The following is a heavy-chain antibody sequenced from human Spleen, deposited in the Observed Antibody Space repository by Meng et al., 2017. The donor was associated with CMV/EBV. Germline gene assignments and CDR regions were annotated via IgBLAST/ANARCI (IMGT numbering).Heavy chain of an antibody. CDR3: ARSPGMRNNWFDP. V-gene: IGHV1-8*01. CDR2: MNPNSGNT. Sequence: CKDSGYTFTSYEVNWVRQATGQGLEWMGWMNPNSGNTGYAQKFQGRVTMTKNTSISTAYMELRSLRPEDTAVYYCARSPGMRNNWFDPWGQGTLVTVSS. CDR1: GYTFTSYE. J-gene: IGHJ5*02. D-gene: IGHD2-8*01.